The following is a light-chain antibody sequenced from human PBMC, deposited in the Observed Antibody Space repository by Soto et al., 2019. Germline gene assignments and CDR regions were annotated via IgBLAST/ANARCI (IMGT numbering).Light chain of an antibody. CDR2: ATS. CDR1: EGISNY. Sequence: DIQMTQSPSSLSASVGDRVTITCRASEGISNYLAWYQQKPGKVPKLLIYATSTLQSGVPSRFSGSGSGTEFTLTISSLQPEDAAYYYCQNYNRAPWTFGEGTKVEIK. V-gene: IGKV1-27*01. CDR3: QNYNRAPWT. J-gene: IGKJ1*01.